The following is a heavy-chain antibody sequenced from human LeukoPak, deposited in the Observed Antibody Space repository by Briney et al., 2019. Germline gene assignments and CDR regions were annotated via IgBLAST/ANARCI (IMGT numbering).Heavy chain of an antibody. J-gene: IGHJ4*02. Sequence: GRSLRLSCAASGFTFSTYGMHWVRQAPGKGLEWVAVISFDANNKFYADSVKGRFTISRDNSKNTLYLQMNSLRAEDTAVYYCARDKIVGATYFDYWGQGTLVTVSS. CDR1: GFTFSTYG. CDR3: ARDKIVGATYFDY. V-gene: IGHV3-30*03. D-gene: IGHD1-26*01. CDR2: ISFDANNK.